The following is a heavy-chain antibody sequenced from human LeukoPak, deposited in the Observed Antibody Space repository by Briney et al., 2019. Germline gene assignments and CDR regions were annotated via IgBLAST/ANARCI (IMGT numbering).Heavy chain of an antibody. CDR3: ARDSDGSGLYDY. V-gene: IGHV3-48*02. Sequence: PWGSLRLSCAASGFAFSSYTMNWVRQAPGKRLEWVSYISSSSSTIYYADSVRGRFTISRDNAKNSLYLQMNSLRDEDTAVYYCARDSDGSGLYDYWGQGTLVTVSS. D-gene: IGHD3-10*01. CDR2: ISSSSSTI. J-gene: IGHJ4*02. CDR1: GFAFSSYT.